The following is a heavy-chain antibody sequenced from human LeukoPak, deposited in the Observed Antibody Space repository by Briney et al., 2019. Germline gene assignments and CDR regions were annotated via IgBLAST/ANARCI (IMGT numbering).Heavy chain of an antibody. CDR1: GGSFSGYY. V-gene: IGHV4-34*01. CDR2: INHSGST. Sequence: SETLSLTCGVYGGSFSGYYWSWIRQPPGKGLEWIGEINHSGSTNYNPSLKSRVTISVDTSKNQFSLKLSSVTAADTAVYYCARPSIAARRGNFDYWGQGTLVTVSS. D-gene: IGHD6-6*01. J-gene: IGHJ4*02. CDR3: ARPSIAARRGNFDY.